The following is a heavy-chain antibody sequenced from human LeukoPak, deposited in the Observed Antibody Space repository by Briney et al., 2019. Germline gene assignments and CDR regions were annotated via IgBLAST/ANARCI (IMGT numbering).Heavy chain of an antibody. J-gene: IGHJ4*02. V-gene: IGHV3-15*01. CDR2: IKSKTDGGTT. D-gene: IGHD2-21*02. Sequence: PGGSLTLYCAASGFTFSNAWMIWVRQAPGKGLEWVGSIKSKTDGGTTDYAAPVKGRFTISRDDSKNTLYLQMNSLRVDDTAIYFCARSGAYCGGDCPTNYWGQGSLVTVSS. CDR1: GFTFSNAW. CDR3: ARSGAYCGGDCPTNY.